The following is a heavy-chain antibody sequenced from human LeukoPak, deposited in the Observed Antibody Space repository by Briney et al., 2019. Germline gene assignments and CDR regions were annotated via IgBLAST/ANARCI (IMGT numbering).Heavy chain of an antibody. CDR3: ARLYYYGSGSIN. CDR2: INHSGST. CDR1: GGSISSGGYY. D-gene: IGHD3-10*01. Sequence: SQTLSLTCTVSGGSISSGGYYWSWIRQPPGKGLEWIGEINHSGSTNYNPSLKSRVTISVDTSKNQFSLKLSSVTAADTAVYYCARLYYYGSGSINWGQGTLVTVSS. J-gene: IGHJ4*02. V-gene: IGHV4-61*08.